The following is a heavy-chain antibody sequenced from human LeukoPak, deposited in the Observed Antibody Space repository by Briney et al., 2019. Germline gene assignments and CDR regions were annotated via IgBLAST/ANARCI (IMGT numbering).Heavy chain of an antibody. Sequence: PGGSLRLSCAASGFTFSSYSMNWVRQAPGKGLEWVSSISSSSSYINYADSVKGRFTISRDNAKNSLYLQMNSLRAEDTAVYYCAREYYYGSGSYYYWGQGTLVAVSS. CDR2: ISSSSSYI. CDR1: GFTFSSYS. CDR3: AREYYYGSGSYYY. J-gene: IGHJ4*02. V-gene: IGHV3-21*01. D-gene: IGHD3-10*01.